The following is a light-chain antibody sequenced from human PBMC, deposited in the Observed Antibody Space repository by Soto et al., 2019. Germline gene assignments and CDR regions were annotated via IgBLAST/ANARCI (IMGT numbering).Light chain of an antibody. J-gene: IGKJ2*01. CDR1: QGISSC. CDR2: AAS. CDR3: QQASSFAPEYT. V-gene: IGKV1-12*01. Sequence: DIQMTQSPSSVSASVGDRVTITCPASQGISSCLAWYQQKPGKAPNLQIYAASSLQSGVPSRFIGSGSETDLNLSIRSVQPKAFATYDCQQASSFAPEYTFGQGIKMEI.